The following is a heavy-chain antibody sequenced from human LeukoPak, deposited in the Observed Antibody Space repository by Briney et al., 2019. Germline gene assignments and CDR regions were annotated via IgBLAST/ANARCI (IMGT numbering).Heavy chain of an antibody. J-gene: IGHJ5*02. CDR1: GYSISSGYY. Sequence: SETLSLTCTVSGYSISSGYYWGWIRQPPGKRLEWIGSIYHSGSTYYNPSLKSRVTISVDTSKNQFSLKLSSVTAADTAVYYCARDPQFGEFDQWGQGTLVTVSS. D-gene: IGHD3-10*01. V-gene: IGHV4-38-2*02. CDR3: ARDPQFGEFDQ. CDR2: IYHSGST.